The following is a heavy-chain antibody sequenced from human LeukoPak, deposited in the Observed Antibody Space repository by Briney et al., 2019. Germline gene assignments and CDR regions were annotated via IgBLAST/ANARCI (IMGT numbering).Heavy chain of an antibody. Sequence: SETLSLTCAVSGYSISGGYYWGWIRQPPGKGLEWIGSIYHSGSTYYNPSLKSRVTISVDTSKNQFSLKLSSVTAADTAVYYCARQTPGFDYWGQGTLVTVSS. V-gene: IGHV4-38-2*01. D-gene: IGHD1-14*01. J-gene: IGHJ4*02. CDR3: ARQTPGFDY. CDR1: GYSISGGYY. CDR2: IYHSGST.